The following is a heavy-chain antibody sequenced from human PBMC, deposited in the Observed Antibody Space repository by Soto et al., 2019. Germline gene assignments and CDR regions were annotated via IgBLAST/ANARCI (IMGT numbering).Heavy chain of an antibody. CDR1: GGTFSSYA. CDR2: IIPIFGTA. CDR3: ARRSTTAMRGRVRYYYYYGMDV. Sequence: QVQLVQSGAEVKKPGSSVKVSCKASGGTFSSYAISWVRQAPGQGLEWMGGIIPIFGTANYAQKFQGRVTITADESTSTAYMELSSLRSEDTAVYYCARRSTTAMRGRVRYYYYYGMDVWGQGTTVTVSS. D-gene: IGHD4-17*01. J-gene: IGHJ6*02. V-gene: IGHV1-69*01.